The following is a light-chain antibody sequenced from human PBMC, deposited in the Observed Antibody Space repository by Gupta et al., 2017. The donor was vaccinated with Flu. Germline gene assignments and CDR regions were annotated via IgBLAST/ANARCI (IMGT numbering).Light chain of an antibody. CDR2: AVS. J-gene: IGKJ4*01. CDR3: QQHSSYPLT. V-gene: IGKV3-20*01. CDR1: QSISNNN. Sequence: ENVLTQSPGTLSLSPGERATLSCRASQSISNNNLVWYQQKPGQAPRLLIYAVSSRATGIPDRFSGSGSGTDFTLTISRLEPADFAVYYCQQHSSYPLTFGGGTKVEIK.